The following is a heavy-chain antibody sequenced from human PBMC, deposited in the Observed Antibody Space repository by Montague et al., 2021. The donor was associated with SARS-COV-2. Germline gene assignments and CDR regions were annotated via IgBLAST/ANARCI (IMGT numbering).Heavy chain of an antibody. V-gene: IGHV3-21*01. CDR1: GFTFSSYS. CDR2: ISTSSSYI. CDR3: ANLYSYGS. Sequence: SLRLSCAASGFTFSSYSMNWVRQAPGKGLEWVSSISTSSSYIYCADSVKGRFTISRDNAKNSLYLQMNSLRAEDTAVYYCANLYSYGSWGQGTLVTVSS. D-gene: IGHD5-18*01. J-gene: IGHJ4*02.